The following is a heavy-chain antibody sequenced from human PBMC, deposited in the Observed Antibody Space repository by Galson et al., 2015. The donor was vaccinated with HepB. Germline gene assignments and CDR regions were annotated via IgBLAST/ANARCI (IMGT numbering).Heavy chain of an antibody. J-gene: IGHJ3*02. D-gene: IGHD4-17*01. V-gene: IGHV1-69*13. CDR3: ARDLRTTVTMEGAFDI. CDR2: IIPIFGTA. CDR1: GGTFSSYA. Sequence: SVKVSCKASGGTFSSYAISWVRQAPGQGLEWMGGIIPIFGTANYAQKFQGRVTITADESTSTAYMELSSLRSEDTAVYYCARDLRTTVTMEGAFDIWGQGTMVTVSS.